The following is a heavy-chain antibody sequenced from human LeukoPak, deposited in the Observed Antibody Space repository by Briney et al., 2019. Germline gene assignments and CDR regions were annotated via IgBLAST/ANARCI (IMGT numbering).Heavy chain of an antibody. J-gene: IGHJ5*02. CDR2: IYTSGST. CDR3: ARDRAYSSSSVWFDP. V-gene: IGHV4-4*07. Sequence: PSETLSLTCTVSGGSISSYYWSWIRQPAGKGLEWIGRIYTSGSTNYNPSLKSRVTMSVDTSKNQFSLKLSSVTAADTAVYYCARDRAYSSSSVWFDPWGQGTLVTVSS. CDR1: GGSISSYY. D-gene: IGHD6-6*01.